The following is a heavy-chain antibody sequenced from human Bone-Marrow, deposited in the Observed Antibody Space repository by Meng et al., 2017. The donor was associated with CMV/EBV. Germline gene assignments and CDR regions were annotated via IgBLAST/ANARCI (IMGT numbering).Heavy chain of an antibody. J-gene: IGHJ6*02. CDR2: ISSSSSYI. D-gene: IGHD3-3*01. Sequence: GESLKISCAASGFTFSSYSMNWVRQAPGKGLEWVSSISSSSSYIYYADSVKGRFTISRDNSKNTLYLQMNSLRAEDTAVYYCAKDQYDFWSGYPFHYYGMDVWGQGTTVTVSS. V-gene: IGHV3-21*01. CDR3: AKDQYDFWSGYPFHYYGMDV. CDR1: GFTFSSYS.